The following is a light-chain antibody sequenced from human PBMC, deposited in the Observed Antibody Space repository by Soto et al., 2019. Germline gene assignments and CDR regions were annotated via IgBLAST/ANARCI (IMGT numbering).Light chain of an antibody. V-gene: IGKV3-20*01. Sequence: EIVMTQSPATLSVSPVYRSTLSCTASQSLSSSYLAWYQQKPGQAPRLLIYGASRRATGIPARFNGSGSRTDFTLTISRLEPEDFAVYYCQQYGFSRRTFGQGTKVDNK. J-gene: IGKJ1*01. CDR2: GAS. CDR1: QSLSSSY. CDR3: QQYGFSRRT.